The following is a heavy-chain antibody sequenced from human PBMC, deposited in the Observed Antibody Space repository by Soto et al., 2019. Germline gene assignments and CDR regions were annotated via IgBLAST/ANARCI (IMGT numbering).Heavy chain of an antibody. V-gene: IGHV4-31*02. J-gene: IGHJ4*02. CDR1: GGSISSGNFY. CDR2: IYFSGST. CDR3: AHDSHGGNTYFDL. D-gene: IGHD1-26*01. Sequence: SEPLSLTCTVSGGSISSGNFYWSWIRKTHGKGLEWIGYIYFSGSTSYSPSLKSRLTISLNTSKNQFSLKLTSVTAADSAVYYCAHDSHGGNTYFDLWGQGALVTVSS.